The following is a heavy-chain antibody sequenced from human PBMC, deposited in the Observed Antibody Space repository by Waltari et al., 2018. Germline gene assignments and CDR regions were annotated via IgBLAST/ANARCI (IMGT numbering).Heavy chain of an antibody. CDR3: ARGGGGDWEWFDP. CDR1: GGSIRGFY. V-gene: IGHV4-59*01. CDR2: IYYTGST. Sequence: QVQMQESGQSLLKPSETRSLICTGHGGSIRGFYWSWVRQPPGKGLDWIGYIYYTGSTNFNPSLKSRVTMSVDTSKNQFSLKLSSVTAADTAFYYCARGGGGDWEWFDPWGQGTLVTVSS. D-gene: IGHD2-21*02. J-gene: IGHJ5*02.